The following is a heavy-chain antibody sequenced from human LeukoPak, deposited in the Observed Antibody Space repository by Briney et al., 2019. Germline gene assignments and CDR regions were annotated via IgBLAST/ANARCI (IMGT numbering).Heavy chain of an antibody. D-gene: IGHD5-24*01. J-gene: IGHJ4*03. CDR1: GRSFSRYY. Sequence: SETLSLTCAVYGRSFSRYYWSWIRQSPGEGLEWIAEIVHRGDTNYNPSVKSRVTISVDTRKNQFSLKVRSLSAADPAVYYSAKGATISETGYFDFWGQGTLVTVSS. CDR2: IVHRGDT. V-gene: IGHV4-34*01. CDR3: AKGATISETGYFDF.